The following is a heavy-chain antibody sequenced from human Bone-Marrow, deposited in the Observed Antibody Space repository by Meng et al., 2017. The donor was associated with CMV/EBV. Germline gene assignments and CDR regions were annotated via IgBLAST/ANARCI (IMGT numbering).Heavy chain of an antibody. J-gene: IGHJ3*02. Sequence: GSLRLSCTVSGGSISSYYWSWIRQPPGKGLEWIGYIYYSGSTNYNPSLKSRVTISVDTSKNQFSLKLSSVTAADTAVYYCAREGAYYYDSSGYNSGDAFDIWGQGTMVTVSS. CDR1: GGSISSYY. CDR3: AREGAYYYDSSGYNSGDAFDI. V-gene: IGHV4-59*01. D-gene: IGHD3-22*01. CDR2: IYYSGST.